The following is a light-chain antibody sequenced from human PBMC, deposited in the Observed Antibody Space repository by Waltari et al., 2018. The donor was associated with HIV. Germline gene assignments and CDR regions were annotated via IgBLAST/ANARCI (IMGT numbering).Light chain of an antibody. V-gene: IGLV1-40*01. Sequence: QSVLTQPPSVSGAPGQRVTITCTGSGPNIGAGYAANRYQQLPGTAPKLLIYGDSHRPSGVPDRFSGSKSGTSASLAITGLQAVDEADYYCQSYDSSLSGWVFGGGTKLTVL. CDR3: QSYDSSLSGWV. CDR2: GDS. CDR1: GPNIGAGYA. J-gene: IGLJ2*01.